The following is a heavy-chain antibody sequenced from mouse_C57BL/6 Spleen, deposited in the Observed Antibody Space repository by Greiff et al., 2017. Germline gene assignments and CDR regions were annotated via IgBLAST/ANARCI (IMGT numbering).Heavy chain of an antibody. J-gene: IGHJ2*01. V-gene: IGHV1-26*01. CDR1: GYTFTDYY. D-gene: IGHD1-1*01. CDR2: INPNNGGT. Sequence: VQLQQSGPELVKPGASVKISCKASGYTFTDYYMNWVKQSHGKSLEWIGDINPNNGGTSYNQKFKGKATLTVDKSSSTAYMELRSLTSEDSAVYYCARRLRYLDYWGQGTTLTVSS. CDR3: ARRLRYLDY.